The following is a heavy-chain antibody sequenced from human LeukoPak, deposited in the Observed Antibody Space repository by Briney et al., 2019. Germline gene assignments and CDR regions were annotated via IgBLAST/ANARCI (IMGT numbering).Heavy chain of an antibody. Sequence: GGSLRLSCAASGFTFSSYGMHWVRQAPGKGLEWLTVISYNGSHQYYSDSVRGRFTISRDNSRNSVFLQINRLRPEDTAVYYCATSIRRITISSWGQGTLVTVSS. J-gene: IGHJ4*02. CDR1: GFTFSSYG. V-gene: IGHV3-30*03. CDR3: ATSIRRITISS. CDR2: ISYNGSHQ. D-gene: IGHD3-3*01.